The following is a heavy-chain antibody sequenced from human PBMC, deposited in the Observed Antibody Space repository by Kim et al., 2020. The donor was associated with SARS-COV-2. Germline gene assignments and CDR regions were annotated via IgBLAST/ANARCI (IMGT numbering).Heavy chain of an antibody. D-gene: IGHD3-3*01. CDR1: GGSFSGYY. CDR3: ARSSYYDFWSGYYRPNYYYYYMDV. CDR2: INHSGST. J-gene: IGHJ6*03. Sequence: SETLSLTCAVYGGSFSGYYWSWIRQPPGKGLEWIGEINHSGSTNYNPSLKSRVTISVDTSKNQFSLKLSSVTAADTAVYYCARSSYYDFWSGYYRPNYYYYYMDVWGKGTTVTVSS. V-gene: IGHV4-34*01.